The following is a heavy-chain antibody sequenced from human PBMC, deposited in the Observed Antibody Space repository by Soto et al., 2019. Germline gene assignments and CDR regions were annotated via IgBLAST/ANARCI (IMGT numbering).Heavy chain of an antibody. J-gene: IGHJ4*02. V-gene: IGHV4-31*03. CDR1: GGSISSGGYY. Sequence: SETLSLTCTVSGGSISSGGYYWSWIRQHPGKGLEWIGYIYYSGSTYYNPSLKSRVTISVDTSKNQFSLKLSSVTAADTAVYYCARDRKGYSSSWSPNYYFDYWGQGTLVTVS. CDR2: IYYSGST. D-gene: IGHD6-13*01. CDR3: ARDRKGYSSSWSPNYYFDY.